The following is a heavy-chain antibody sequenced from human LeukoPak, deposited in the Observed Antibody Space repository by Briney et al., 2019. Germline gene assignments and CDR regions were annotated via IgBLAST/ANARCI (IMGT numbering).Heavy chain of an antibody. J-gene: IGHJ3*02. CDR3: ARTGMTTVTTRAFDI. D-gene: IGHD4-17*01. CDR1: GDSSSSGSFA. Sequence: PSETLSLTCGVSGDSSSSGSFAWSWIRQPPGKGLEWIGYIYRSGTTHYNPSLKSRVTISADRSKNQFSLKLSSVTAADTAVYYCARTGMTTVTTRAFDIWGQGTMVTVSS. V-gene: IGHV4-30-2*01. CDR2: IYRSGTT.